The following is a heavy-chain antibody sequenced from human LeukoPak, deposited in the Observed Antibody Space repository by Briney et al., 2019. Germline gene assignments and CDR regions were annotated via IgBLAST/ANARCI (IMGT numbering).Heavy chain of an antibody. D-gene: IGHD6-13*01. J-gene: IGHJ4*02. V-gene: IGHV4-39*07. CDR2: IHYTGST. CDR1: GGSISSSPYY. CDR3: ARAIGYSSSPDY. Sequence: SETLSLTCTVSGGSISSSPYYWGWVRQPPGKGLEWIGTIHYTGSTYYNPSLKSRVSISVDTSKSQFSLKLSSVTAADTAVYYCARAIGYSSSPDYWGQGTLVTVSS.